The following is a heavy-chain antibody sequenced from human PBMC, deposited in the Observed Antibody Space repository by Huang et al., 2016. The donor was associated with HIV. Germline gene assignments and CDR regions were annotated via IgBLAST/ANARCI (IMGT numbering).Heavy chain of an antibody. CDR2: IYYGGNT. J-gene: IGHJ4*02. V-gene: IGHV4-39*01. CDR3: ARHNIHCSGGGCSSFDY. D-gene: IGHD2-15*01. Sequence: QLQLQGSGPGLVKASETLSLTCIVSGGSISSSNYYWGWVRQPPGKGLEWIGSIYYGGNTFYNPSLKSRVTISVDTSKNQLSLKVRSVTAADTAVYYCARHNIHCSGGGCSSFDYWGQGTLVTISS. CDR1: GGSISSSNYY.